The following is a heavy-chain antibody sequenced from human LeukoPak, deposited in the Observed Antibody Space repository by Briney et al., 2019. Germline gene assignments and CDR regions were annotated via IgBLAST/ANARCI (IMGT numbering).Heavy chain of an antibody. CDR3: ASGSTYYYGSGSYYYNY. V-gene: IGHV4-34*01. J-gene: IGHJ4*02. CDR1: GGSVSDYY. CDR2: ISHSGST. D-gene: IGHD3-10*01. Sequence: PSETLSLTCAVYGGSVSDYYWSWIRQPPGKGLEWIGEISHSGSTNNNPSLKSRLTISVDTSKNQFSLKLSSATAADTAVYYCASGSTYYYGSGSYYYNYWGQGTQVTVSS.